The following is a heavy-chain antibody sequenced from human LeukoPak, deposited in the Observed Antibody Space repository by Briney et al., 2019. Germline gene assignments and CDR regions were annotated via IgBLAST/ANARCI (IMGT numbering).Heavy chain of an antibody. Sequence: GASVKVSCKASGYTFTGYYMHWLRQAPGQGLEWMGWINPNSGGTNYAQKFQGRVTMTRDTSISTAYMELSRLRSDDTAVYYCARVITIFGVDDDDAFDIWGQGTMVTVSS. CDR2: INPNSGGT. D-gene: IGHD3-3*01. CDR1: GYTFTGYY. CDR3: ARVITIFGVDDDDAFDI. J-gene: IGHJ3*02. V-gene: IGHV1-2*02.